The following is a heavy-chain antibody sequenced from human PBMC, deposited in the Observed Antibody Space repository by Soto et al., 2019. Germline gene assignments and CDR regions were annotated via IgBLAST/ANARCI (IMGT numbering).Heavy chain of an antibody. CDR3: WGRGSR. D-gene: IGHD2-15*01. CDR2: IHPGGQTI. J-gene: IGHJ3*01. Sequence: EVQLVESGGGLVQPGGSLRLSCAASGFTFSSSEMYWVRQAPGKGLEWISYIHPGGQTIFYAESVKGRFTISRDNAKHSVYLQMNSLRAEDTAVYACWGRGSRWGRGTKFTVSS. V-gene: IGHV3-48*03. CDR1: GFTFSSSE.